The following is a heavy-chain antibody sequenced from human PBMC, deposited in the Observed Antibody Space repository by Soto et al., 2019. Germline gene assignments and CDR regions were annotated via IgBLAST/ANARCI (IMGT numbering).Heavy chain of an antibody. D-gene: IGHD3-10*01. CDR2: IIPIFGTA. CDR1: GGTFSSYA. Sequence: QVQLVQSGAEVKKPGSSVKVSCKASGGTFSSYAISWVRQAPGQGLEWMGGIIPIFGTANYAQKFQGRVTITADKATSTGYMELSSLRSEDTAVYYCARSRGGSGSYYNYYYYGMDVWGQGTTVTVSS. V-gene: IGHV1-69*06. J-gene: IGHJ6*02. CDR3: ARSRGGSGSYYNYYYYGMDV.